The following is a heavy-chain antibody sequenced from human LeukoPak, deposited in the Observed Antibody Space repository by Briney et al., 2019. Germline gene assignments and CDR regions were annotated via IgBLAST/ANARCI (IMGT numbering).Heavy chain of an antibody. D-gene: IGHD2-2*02. CDR1: GFTFSSYG. CDR3: AKGYCSGTTCDIDY. CDR2: ISYDGSNK. J-gene: IGHJ4*02. Sequence: GGSLRLSCAASGFTFSSYGMHWVRQAPGKGLEWVAVISYDGSNKYYADSVKGRFTISRDNSKNTLYLHMNSLRAEDTALYYCAKGYCSGTTCDIDYWGQGTLVTVSS. V-gene: IGHV3-30*18.